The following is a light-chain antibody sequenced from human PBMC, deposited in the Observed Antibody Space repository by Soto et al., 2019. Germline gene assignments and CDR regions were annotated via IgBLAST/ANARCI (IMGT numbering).Light chain of an antibody. CDR3: QSYDTSNPLV. CDR1: SGSIGSSY. CDR2: EDN. Sequence: NFMLTQPHSVSESPGKTVTISCTRSSGSIGSSYVQWYQQRPGSSPTTVIFEDNQRPTGVPVRFSGSIDSSSNSASPVISGLRTEDEADYYCQSYDTSNPLVFGGGTKVTVL. V-gene: IGLV6-57*01. J-gene: IGLJ3*02.